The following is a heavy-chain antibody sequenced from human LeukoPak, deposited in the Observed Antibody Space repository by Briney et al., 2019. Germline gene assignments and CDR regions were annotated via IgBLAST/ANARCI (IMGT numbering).Heavy chain of an antibody. D-gene: IGHD5-12*01. Sequence: SETLSLTCTVSGGSASSGSYSWSWIRQPPGKGLEWIGYIYYSGSTSYNPSLRSRVSISVDTSKNQFSLNLTSVTAADTAVYYCARDLPLSGTFDIWGQGTMVTVSS. J-gene: IGHJ3*02. CDR3: ARDLPLSGTFDI. CDR2: IYYSGST. V-gene: IGHV4-61*01. CDR1: GGSASSGSYS.